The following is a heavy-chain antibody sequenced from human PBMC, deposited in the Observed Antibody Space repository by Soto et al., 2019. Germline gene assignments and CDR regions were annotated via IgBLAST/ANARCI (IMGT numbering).Heavy chain of an antibody. J-gene: IGHJ3*02. CDR2: ISAYNGNT. V-gene: IGHV1-18*01. Sequence: ASVKVSCKASGYTFTSYGISWVRQAPGQGLEWMGWISAYNGNTNYAQKLQGRVTMTTDTSTSTAYMELRSLRSDDTAVYYCARAGRVYNFWSGDAFDIWGQGTMVTVSS. CDR3: ARAGRVYNFWSGDAFDI. D-gene: IGHD3-3*01. CDR1: GYTFTSYG.